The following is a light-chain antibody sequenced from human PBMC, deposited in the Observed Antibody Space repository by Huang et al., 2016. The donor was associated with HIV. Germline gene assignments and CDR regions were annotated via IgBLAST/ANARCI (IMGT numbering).Light chain of an antibody. CDR3: QQYNDWPPI. J-gene: IGKJ4*01. CDR2: GAS. V-gene: IGKV3-15*01. Sequence: IVMTQSPVTLSVSPGERATLSCRASQSVNSYLAWYQQKPGQAPRRLIYGASTRATGFPPRFSGSGSGTEFTLTISSLQSEDSAVYYCQQYNDWPPIFGGGTKVEIK. CDR1: QSVNSY.